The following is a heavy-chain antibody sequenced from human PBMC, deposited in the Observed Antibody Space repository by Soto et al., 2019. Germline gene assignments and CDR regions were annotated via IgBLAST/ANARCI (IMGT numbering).Heavy chain of an antibody. Sequence: EVQLVESGGGLVQPGGSLTLSCAASGFTFSDSTMHWVRQASGKGLEWVGRIRSKPNSYATAYGASVKGRFTISRDDSKNTAYLQMNSLKTEDTAVYYCTSHPSKDYYYGMDVWGQGTTVTVSS. CDR1: GFTFSDST. V-gene: IGHV3-73*02. CDR3: TSHPSKDYYYGMDV. J-gene: IGHJ6*02. CDR2: IRSKPNSYAT.